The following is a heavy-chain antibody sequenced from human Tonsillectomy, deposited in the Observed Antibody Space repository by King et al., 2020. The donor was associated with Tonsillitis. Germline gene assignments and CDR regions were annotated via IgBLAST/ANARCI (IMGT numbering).Heavy chain of an antibody. CDR2: ISYDGSNK. Sequence: VQLVESGGGVVQPGRSLRLSCAASGFTFSSYAMHWVRQAPGKGLEWVAVISYDGSNKYYADSVKGRFTISRDNSKNTLYLQMNSLRVEDTAVFHCARDLRCYNNYYYYGMDVWGQGTTVTVSS. CDR3: ARDLRCYNNYYYYGMDV. D-gene: IGHD4-17*01. CDR1: GFTFSSYA. V-gene: IGHV3-30-3*01. J-gene: IGHJ6*02.